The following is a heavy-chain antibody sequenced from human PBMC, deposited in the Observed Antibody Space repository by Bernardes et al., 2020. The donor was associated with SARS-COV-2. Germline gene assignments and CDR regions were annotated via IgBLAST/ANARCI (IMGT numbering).Heavy chain of an antibody. CDR2: IKQDGSEK. CDR3: ARVKYSSSSSGFDY. Sequence: WSLRLSCAASGFTFSSYWMSWVRQAPGKGLEWVANIKQDGSEKYYVDSVKGRFTISRDNAKNSLYLQMNSLRAEDTTVYYCARVKYSSSSSGFDYWGQGTLVTVSS. D-gene: IGHD6-6*01. V-gene: IGHV3-7*04. CDR1: GFTFSSYW. J-gene: IGHJ4*02.